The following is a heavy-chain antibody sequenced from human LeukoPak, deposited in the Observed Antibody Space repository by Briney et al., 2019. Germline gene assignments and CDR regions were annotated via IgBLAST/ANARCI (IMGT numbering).Heavy chain of an antibody. J-gene: IGHJ3*02. D-gene: IGHD6-6*01. CDR1: GFTLSSYA. V-gene: IGHV3-23*01. Sequence: PGGSLRLSCAASGFTLSSYAMSWVRQAPGKGLECVSTISGSGSSTYYADSVKGRFTISRDSSKNTLYLQMNSLRAEDTAVYYCAKDRASIGLDIWGQGTMVTVSS. CDR3: AKDRASIGLDI. CDR2: ISGSGSST.